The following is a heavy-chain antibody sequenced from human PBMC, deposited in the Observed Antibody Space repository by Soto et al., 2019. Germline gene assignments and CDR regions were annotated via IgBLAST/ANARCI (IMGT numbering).Heavy chain of an antibody. CDR1: GGSFSGHS. CDR2: INHSGRV. CDR3: STRAYDTNGYYRFDP. V-gene: IGHV4-34*01. Sequence: SETLSLTCAVYGGSFSGHSWTWIRQSPGKGLEWIGDINHSGRVNYSPSLKSRVTISLDTSKNQFSLTLSAVTAADTAMYYCSTRAYDTNGYYRFDPWGQGTLVTVPS. D-gene: IGHD3-22*01. J-gene: IGHJ5*01.